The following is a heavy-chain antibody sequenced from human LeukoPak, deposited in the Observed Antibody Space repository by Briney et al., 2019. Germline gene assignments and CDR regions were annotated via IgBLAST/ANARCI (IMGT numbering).Heavy chain of an antibody. CDR2: IYSGGST. Sequence: GGSLRLSCAASGVTVSSNYMSWVRQAPGQGLEWVSVIYSGGSTYYADSVKGRFTISRHNSKNTLYLQMNSLRAEDTAVYYCASAPYYYDFPDYWGQGTLVTVSS. D-gene: IGHD3-22*01. CDR1: GVTVSSNY. J-gene: IGHJ4*02. V-gene: IGHV3-53*04. CDR3: ASAPYYYDFPDY.